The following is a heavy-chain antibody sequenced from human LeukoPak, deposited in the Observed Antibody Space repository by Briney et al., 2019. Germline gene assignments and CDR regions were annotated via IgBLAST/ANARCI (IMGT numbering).Heavy chain of an antibody. Sequence: SVKVSCKASGGTFSSYAISWLRQAPGQGLEWMGGIIAIFGTASYAQKFQGRVTITTDESTSTAYMELSSLRSEDTAVYYCARDCRITIFGVVTHPGYWYFDLWGRGTLVTVSS. CDR2: IIAIFGTA. CDR1: GGTFSSYA. D-gene: IGHD3-3*01. V-gene: IGHV1-69*05. CDR3: ARDCRITIFGVVTHPGYWYFDL. J-gene: IGHJ2*01.